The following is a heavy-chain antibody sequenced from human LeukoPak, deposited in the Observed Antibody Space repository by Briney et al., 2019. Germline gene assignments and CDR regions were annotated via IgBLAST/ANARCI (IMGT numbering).Heavy chain of an antibody. Sequence: PAGSLRLSCAAAGFTFDDYGMSWDRQAPGKGLEWVSGINLDGGSTGYADYGKGRFTISRYNAKNSMYLQMNSLRAEDTALYYCAREAYCSGGSCAYYYYYMDVWGKGTTVTVSS. D-gene: IGHD2-15*01. V-gene: IGHV3-20*04. CDR1: GFTFDDYG. CDR3: AREAYCSGGSCAYYYYYMDV. J-gene: IGHJ6*03. CDR2: INLDGGST.